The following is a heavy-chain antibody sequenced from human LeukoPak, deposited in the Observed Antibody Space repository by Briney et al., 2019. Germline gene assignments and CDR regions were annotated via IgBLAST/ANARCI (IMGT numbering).Heavy chain of an antibody. D-gene: IGHD6-19*01. Sequence: PSETLSLTCTVSGGSISSSSYYWGWIRQPPGKGLEWIGSIYYSGSTYYNPSLKSRVTISVDTSKNQFSLKLSSVTAADTAVYYCARLRAGVFDYWGQGTLVTVSS. V-gene: IGHV4-39*01. CDR2: IYYSGST. CDR3: ARLRAGVFDY. J-gene: IGHJ4*02. CDR1: GGSISSSSYY.